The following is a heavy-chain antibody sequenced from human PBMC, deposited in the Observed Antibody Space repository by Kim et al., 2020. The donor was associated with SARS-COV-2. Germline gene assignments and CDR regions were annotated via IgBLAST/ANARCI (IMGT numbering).Heavy chain of an antibody. CDR2: IGTAGDT. J-gene: IGHJ6*02. D-gene: IGHD5-12*01. V-gene: IGHV3-13*01. CDR3: ARERSSGYSGYGYGMDV. Sequence: GGSLRLSCAASGFTFSSYDMHWVRQATGKGLELVSAIGTAGDTYYPGSVKGRFTISRENAKNSLYLQMNSLRAGDTAVYYCARERSSGYSGYGYGMDVWGQGTTVTVSS. CDR1: GFTFSSYD.